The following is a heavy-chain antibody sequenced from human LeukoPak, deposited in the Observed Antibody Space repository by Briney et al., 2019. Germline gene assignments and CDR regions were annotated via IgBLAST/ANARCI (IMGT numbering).Heavy chain of an antibody. V-gene: IGHV4-4*07. CDR1: GGSISSYY. CDR3: ARQIASAGTAGFDF. J-gene: IGHJ4*02. CDR2: IYSTGST. Sequence: SETLSLTCTVSGGSISSYYWSWIRQPAGKGLEWIGRIYSTGSTNYNPSLQSRVTMLVDTSKDQFSLRLRSVTAADTAVYYCARQIASAGTAGFDFWGQGALVTVSS. D-gene: IGHD6-13*01.